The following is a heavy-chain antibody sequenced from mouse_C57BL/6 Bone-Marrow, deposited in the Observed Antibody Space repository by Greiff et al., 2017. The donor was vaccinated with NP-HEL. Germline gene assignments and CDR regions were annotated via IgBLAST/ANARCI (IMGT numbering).Heavy chain of an antibody. V-gene: IGHV1-53*01. Sequence: QVQLQQPGTELVKPGAAGGLSWAASGYTFTSYWMHWVKQRPGQGLEWIGNINPSNGGPNYNEKFKSKATLTVDKSCSTAYMQLSSLTSEDSAVYYCARRIYYDYDGYWYFDVWGTGTTVTVSS. CDR1: GYTFTSYW. J-gene: IGHJ1*03. D-gene: IGHD2-4*01. CDR2: INPSNGGP. CDR3: ARRIYYDYDGYWYFDV.